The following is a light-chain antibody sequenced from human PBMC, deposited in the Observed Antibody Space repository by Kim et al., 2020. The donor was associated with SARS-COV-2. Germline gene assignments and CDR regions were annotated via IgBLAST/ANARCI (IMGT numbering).Light chain of an antibody. CDR3: LQHSTYPIT. CDR2: GAS. CDR1: QDIRND. J-gene: IGKJ5*01. V-gene: IGKV1-17*01. Sequence: DIQMTQSPSSLSASVGDRVTITCRASQDIRNDLGWYQQNPGRAPKRLIYGASSLQSGVPSRFSGSGSRTEFTLTISSVQPEDFATYFCLQHSTYPITFGQGTRLEIK.